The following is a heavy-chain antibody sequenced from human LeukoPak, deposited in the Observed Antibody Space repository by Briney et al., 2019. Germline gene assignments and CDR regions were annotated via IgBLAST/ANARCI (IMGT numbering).Heavy chain of an antibody. CDR2: ISYDGSNK. D-gene: IGHD2-2*01. J-gene: IGHJ6*02. V-gene: IGHV3-30*04. CDR1: GFTFSSYA. CDR3: ARERCSNTSCYYYYGMDV. Sequence: PGGSLRLSCAASGFTFSSYAMHWVRQAPGKGLEWVAVISYDGSNKYYADSVKGRFTISRDNSKNTLYLQMNSLRAEDTAVYYCARERCSNTSCYYYYGMDVWGQGTTVTVSS.